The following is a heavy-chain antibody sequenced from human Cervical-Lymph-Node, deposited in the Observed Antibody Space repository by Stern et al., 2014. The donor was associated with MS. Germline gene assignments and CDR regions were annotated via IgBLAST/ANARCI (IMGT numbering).Heavy chain of an antibody. J-gene: IGHJ4*02. CDR2: VSSEGSNK. CDR1: GFNFSHYA. D-gene: IGHD3-16*01. V-gene: IGHV3-30-3*01. Sequence: VHLVESGGGVVPPGRSLRLSCAVSGFNFSHYAMHWVRQAPGKGLEWVAVVSSEGSNKYYADSVKGRFTISRDNSKNTIYLQMNSLRDDDTAMYYCATQIWFDYWGQGTLVTVSS. CDR3: ATQIWFDY.